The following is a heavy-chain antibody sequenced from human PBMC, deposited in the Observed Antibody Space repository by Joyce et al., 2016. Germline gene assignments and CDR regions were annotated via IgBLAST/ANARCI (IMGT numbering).Heavy chain of an antibody. Sequence: EVQLLESGGGLVQPGGSLRLSCAASGFTFSSYAMSWVRQTPDTGREWVSAIGGGGGRTYHADSVKGRFTISRDDSKSTLFLQMSRLRAEDTAIYYCARVPGRYYYYYGVDVWGQGTTVTVSS. CDR2: IGGGGGRT. V-gene: IGHV3-23*01. CDR1: GFTFSSYA. CDR3: ARVPGRYYYYYGVDV. J-gene: IGHJ6*02.